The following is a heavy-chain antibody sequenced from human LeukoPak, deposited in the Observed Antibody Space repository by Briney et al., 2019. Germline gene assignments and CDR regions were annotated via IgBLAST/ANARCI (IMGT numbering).Heavy chain of an antibody. CDR2: IKQDGSEK. V-gene: IGHV3-7*01. D-gene: IGHD3-10*01. CDR3: ARRRWFGDRQYYFDY. CDR1: GFTFRSNW. Sequence: GGSLRLSCAASGFTFRSNWMSWVRQVPGEGLEWVANIKQDGSEKHYVDSVEGRFTISRDNAKNSVFLQMSSLRVEDTAVYYCARRRWFGDRQYYFDYWGQGNLVTVSS. J-gene: IGHJ4*02.